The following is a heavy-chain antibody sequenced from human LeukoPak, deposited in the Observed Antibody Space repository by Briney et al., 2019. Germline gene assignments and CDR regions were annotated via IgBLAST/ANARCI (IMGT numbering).Heavy chain of an antibody. J-gene: IGHJ4*02. CDR1: GFTFSSYA. V-gene: IGHV3-23*01. CDR3: AKGGGSGTYYLDY. Sequence: PGGSLRLSCAASGFTFSSYAMSWVRQAPGKGLEWVSAISGSGGSAFYADPVKGRFTISRDNSKSTLYLQMNSLRAEDTAVYYCAKGGGSGTYYLDYWGQGTLVTVSS. CDR2: ISGSGGSA. D-gene: IGHD3-10*01.